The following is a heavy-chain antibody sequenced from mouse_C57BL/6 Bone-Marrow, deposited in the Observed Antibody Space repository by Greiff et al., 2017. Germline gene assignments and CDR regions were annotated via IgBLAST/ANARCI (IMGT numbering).Heavy chain of an antibody. V-gene: IGHV1-5*01. D-gene: IGHD1-1*01. J-gene: IGHJ4*01. Sequence: EVQGVESGTVLARPGASVKMSCKTSGYTFTSYWMHWVKQRPGQGLEWIGAIYPGNSDTSYNQKFKGKAKLTAVTSASTAYMELSSLTNEDSAVYYCTRHRYYGSSYAMDYWGQGTSGTVSS. CDR1: GYTFTSYW. CDR3: TRHRYYGSSYAMDY. CDR2: IYPGNSDT.